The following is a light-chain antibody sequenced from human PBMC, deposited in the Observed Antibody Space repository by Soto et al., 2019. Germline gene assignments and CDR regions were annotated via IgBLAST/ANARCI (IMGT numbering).Light chain of an antibody. CDR2: DAS. J-gene: IGKJ1*01. V-gene: IGKV3D-20*01. CDR1: QSVSSSY. Sequence: EFVLTQSPGTLSLSPGEIATLSCGASQSVSSSYLAWYQQKPGLAPRLLIYDASSRATGIPDRFSGSGSGTEFTLTISSLQPEDFATYYCQQFHSFSRTFGQGTKGDIK. CDR3: QQFHSFSRT.